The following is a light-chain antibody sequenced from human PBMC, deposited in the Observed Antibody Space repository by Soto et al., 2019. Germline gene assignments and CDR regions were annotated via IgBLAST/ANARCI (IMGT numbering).Light chain of an antibody. CDR1: SSDVGGYKY. J-gene: IGLJ1*01. CDR2: VVS. V-gene: IGLV2-14*01. Sequence: QSALTQRASVSGSPGQSITISCTGTSSDVGGYKYVSWYQQHPDKAPKLMIYVVSNRPSGVSNRFSGSKSGNTASLTISGLQAEDEADYYCGSYTSSDTPYVFGTGTKLTVL. CDR3: GSYTSSDTPYV.